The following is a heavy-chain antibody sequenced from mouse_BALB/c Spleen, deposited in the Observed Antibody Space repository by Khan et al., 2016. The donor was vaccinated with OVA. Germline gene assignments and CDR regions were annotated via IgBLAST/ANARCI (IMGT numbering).Heavy chain of an antibody. CDR3: ARRKAYWYFDL. J-gene: IGHJ1*01. CDR1: GYTFTNYG. Sequence: QIQLVQSGPELKKPGETVKISCKASGYTFTNYGMNCVKQAPGKGLKWMGWINTYTGEPTYADDFKGRFAFSLETSASTAYLQINNLKNEDTAKYCCARRKAYWYFDLWGAGTTVTVSS. V-gene: IGHV9-3-1*01. CDR2: INTYTGEP.